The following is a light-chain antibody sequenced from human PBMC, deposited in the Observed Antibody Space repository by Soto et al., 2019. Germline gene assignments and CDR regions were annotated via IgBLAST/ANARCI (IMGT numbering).Light chain of an antibody. CDR2: ETT. CDR1: SSDVGHSNL. V-gene: IGLV2-23*01. Sequence: QSALAQPASVSGSSGQSVTISCTGSSSDVGHSNLVSWFQQAPGKAPKLIIYETTERPSGVSGRFSGSKSGATASLPISALQDEDDAGDYCCSYVATAPDLVFGGGTQLTVL. CDR3: CSYVATAPDLV. J-gene: IGLJ2*01.